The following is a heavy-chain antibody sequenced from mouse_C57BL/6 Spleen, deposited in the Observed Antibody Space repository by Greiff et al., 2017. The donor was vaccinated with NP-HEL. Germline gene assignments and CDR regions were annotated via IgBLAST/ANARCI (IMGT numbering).Heavy chain of an antibody. CDR3: ARDKGIYDGYFDY. V-gene: IGHV5-4*01. J-gene: IGHJ2*01. CDR1: GFTFSSYA. Sequence: EVKLMESGGGLVKPGGSLKLSCAASGFTFSSYAMSWVRQTPEKRLEWVATISDGGSYTYYPDNVKGRFTISRDNAKNNLYLQMSHLKSEDTAMYYCARDKGIYDGYFDYWGQGTTLTVSS. D-gene: IGHD2-3*01. CDR2: ISDGGSYT.